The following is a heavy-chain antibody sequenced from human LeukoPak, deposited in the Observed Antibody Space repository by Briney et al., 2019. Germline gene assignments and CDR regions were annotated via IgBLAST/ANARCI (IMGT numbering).Heavy chain of an antibody. CDR1: GGSISSYY. CDR2: IYYSGST. CDR3: ARRPAVTAFDY. D-gene: IGHD5-18*01. Sequence: KPSEPLSLTCPVSGGSISSYYWSWIRQPPGKGLEWIGYIYYSGSTNYNPSLKSRVTISVDTSKNQFSLKLNSVTAADTAVYYCARRPAVTAFDYWGQGTLVTVSS. V-gene: IGHV4-59*01. J-gene: IGHJ4*02.